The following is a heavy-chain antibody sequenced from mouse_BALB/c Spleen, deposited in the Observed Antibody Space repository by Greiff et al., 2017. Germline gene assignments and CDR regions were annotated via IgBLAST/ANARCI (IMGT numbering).Heavy chain of an antibody. Sequence: EVQLVESGGGLVQPGGSRKLSCAASGFTFSSFGMHWVRQAPEKGLEWVAYISSGSRTIYYADTVKGRFTISRDNPKNTLFLQMTSLRSEDTAMYYCASNYYDYDWFAYWGQGTLGTVSA. CDR3: ASNYYDYDWFAY. J-gene: IGHJ3*01. CDR1: GFTFSSFG. V-gene: IGHV5-17*02. CDR2: ISSGSRTI. D-gene: IGHD2-4*01.